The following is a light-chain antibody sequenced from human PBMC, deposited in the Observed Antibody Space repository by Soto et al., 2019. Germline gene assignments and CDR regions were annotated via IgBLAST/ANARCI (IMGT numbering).Light chain of an antibody. CDR2: DAS. CDR3: QQYGSSPQT. J-gene: IGKJ1*01. Sequence: EIVLTQSPATLSLSPGERATLSCRASQSIGLAIAWYQHKPGQAPRLLIFDASQRATGIPARFSGSGSGTDFTLTISRLEPEDFAVYYCQQYGSSPQTFGQGTRVDNK. V-gene: IGKV3-20*01. CDR1: QSIGLA.